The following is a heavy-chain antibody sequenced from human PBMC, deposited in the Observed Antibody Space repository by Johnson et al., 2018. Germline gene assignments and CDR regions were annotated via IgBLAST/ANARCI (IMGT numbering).Heavy chain of an antibody. Sequence: EVQLVETGGGLVQPGRSLRLSCAASGFTFDDYAMHWVRQAPGKGLEWVSGVSWNSGSIGDADSVKGRFTISRDNAKNSLDLQMNSLRAGDTALYYCAIGLTGGGVTTRDDAFDIWGQGTMVTVSS. CDR3: AIGLTGGGVTTRDDAFDI. J-gene: IGHJ3*02. CDR2: VSWNSGSI. CDR1: GFTFDDYA. V-gene: IGHV3-9*01. D-gene: IGHD4-17*01.